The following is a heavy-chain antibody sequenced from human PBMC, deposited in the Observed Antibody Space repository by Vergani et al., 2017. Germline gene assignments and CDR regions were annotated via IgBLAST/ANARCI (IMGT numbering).Heavy chain of an antibody. CDR1: GASINNDFYY. J-gene: IGHJ4*02. CDR2: IYVSGIT. Sequence: QVQLQESGPGLVKPSQTLSLTCTVSGASINNDFYYWHWIRQPAGKGLEWIGRIYVSGITDYNSSLQSRVSMSVDTSKNQFSLTLTSVTAADTAVYYCAGQFWGGGGYRFDHWGQGTLVTVSS. D-gene: IGHD5-18*01. V-gene: IGHV4-61*02. CDR3: AGQFWGGGGYRFDH.